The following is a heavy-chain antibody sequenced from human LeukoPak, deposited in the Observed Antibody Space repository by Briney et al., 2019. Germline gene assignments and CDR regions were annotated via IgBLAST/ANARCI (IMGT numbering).Heavy chain of an antibody. J-gene: IGHJ6*02. D-gene: IGHD3-3*01. Sequence: SETLALTCAVYGGSFSGYYWSWIRQPPGKGLEWIGEINHSGSTNYNPSLKSRVTISVDTSKNQFSLKLSSVTAADTAVYYCARGPRSTIFGLASTYYYYYGMDVWGQGTTVTVSS. CDR1: GGSFSGYY. CDR2: INHSGST. CDR3: ARGPRSTIFGLASTYYYYYGMDV. V-gene: IGHV4-34*01.